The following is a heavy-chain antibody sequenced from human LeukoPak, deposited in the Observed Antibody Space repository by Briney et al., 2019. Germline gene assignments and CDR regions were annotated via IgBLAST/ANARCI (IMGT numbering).Heavy chain of an antibody. CDR1: GGTFSSYA. J-gene: IGHJ4*02. D-gene: IGHD5-12*01. CDR2: IIPIFGTA. Sequence: SVKVSCKASGGTFSSYAISWVRQAPGQGLEWMGGIIPIFGTANYAQKFQGRVTMTRDTSTSTVYMELSSLRSEDTAVYYCARGEARGSEDYWGQGTLVTVSS. CDR3: ARGEARGSEDY. V-gene: IGHV1-69*05.